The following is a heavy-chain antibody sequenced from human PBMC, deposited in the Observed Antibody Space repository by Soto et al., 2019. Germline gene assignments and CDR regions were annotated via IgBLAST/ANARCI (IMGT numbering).Heavy chain of an antibody. Sequence: PSETQSLTCTVSGGSISSYYWNWIRQPPGKGLEWIGYIYYTGSTNYNPSLKSRVTISVDTSKNQFSLKLSSVTAAATAVYYCARAYGSGGYSYWCQGTLVTVT. D-gene: IGHD3-10*01. CDR2: IYYTGST. CDR1: GGSISSYY. V-gene: IGHV4-59*08. CDR3: ARAYGSGGYSY. J-gene: IGHJ4*02.